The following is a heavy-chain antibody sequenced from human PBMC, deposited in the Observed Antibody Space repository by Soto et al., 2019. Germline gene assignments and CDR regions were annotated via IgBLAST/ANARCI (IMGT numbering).Heavy chain of an antibody. D-gene: IGHD3-10*01. J-gene: IGHJ5*02. V-gene: IGHV3-7*01. Sequence: GGSLRLSCAASGFTFSSYWMSWVRQAPGKGLEWVANIKQDGSEKYYVDSVKGRFTISRDNAKNSLYLQMNSLRAEDTAVYYCARDGLWFGELNWFDPWGQGTLVTVSS. CDR3: ARDGLWFGELNWFDP. CDR1: GFTFSSYW. CDR2: IKQDGSEK.